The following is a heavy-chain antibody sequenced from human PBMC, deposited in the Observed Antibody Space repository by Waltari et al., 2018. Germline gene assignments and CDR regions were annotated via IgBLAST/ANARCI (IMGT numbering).Heavy chain of an antibody. CDR2: IWYDGSKK. CDR1: GFSFTNYG. V-gene: IGHV3-33*01. CDR3: ARDQYGESFYYAMNV. J-gene: IGHJ6*02. D-gene: IGHD1-26*01. Sequence: LVESGGGVVQSGRSLRLSCAASGFSFTNYGMHWVRQAPGKGLEWVAVIWYDGSKKYYADSVKGRFDISRDNSKNTLYLQMDSLRAEDTAVYFCARDQYGESFYYAMNVWGQGTAVTVSS.